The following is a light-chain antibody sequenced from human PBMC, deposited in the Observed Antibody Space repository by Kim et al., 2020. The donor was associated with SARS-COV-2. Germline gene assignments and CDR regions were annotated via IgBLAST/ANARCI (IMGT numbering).Light chain of an antibody. J-gene: IGKJ1*01. V-gene: IGKV3-15*01. CDR1: QSVSSN. CDR2: GAS. Sequence: EIVMTQSPATLSVSPGERATLSCRASQSVSSNLAWYQQKPGQAPRLPIYGASTRVTGIPARFSGSGSGTEFTLTISSLQSEDFAVYYCQQYNNWPPWTFGQGTKVDIK. CDR3: QQYNNWPPWT.